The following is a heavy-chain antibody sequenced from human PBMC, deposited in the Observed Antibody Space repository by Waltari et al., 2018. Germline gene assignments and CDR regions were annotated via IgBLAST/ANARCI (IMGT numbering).Heavy chain of an antibody. CDR1: GGTFSSYA. D-gene: IGHD5-18*01. V-gene: IGHV1-69*01. CDR3: AGVAPALYSYGDYCGRDV. CDR2: IGTGFGTA. Sequence: QVQLVQSGAEVKTPGASVKVSCKASGGTFSSYAISCVRQAPGQGLEWMGGIGTGFGTANYDREFQGRGTNAADETTRTTYMGLSSMRSEDMAVNSWAGVAPALYSYGDYCGRDVWGQGTRVNGSS. J-gene: IGHJ6*02.